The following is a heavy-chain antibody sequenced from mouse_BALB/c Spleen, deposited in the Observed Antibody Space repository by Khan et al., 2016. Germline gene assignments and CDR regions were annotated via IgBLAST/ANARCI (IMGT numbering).Heavy chain of an antibody. CDR3: ARQEDYAMDY. CDR1: GFDFGRYW. Sequence: EVKLLESGGGLVQPGGSLKLSCAASGFDFGRYWMSWVRQAPGKGLEWIGEINPDSSTINYTPSLKDKFIISRDNAKNTLYLQMSKVRSEDTALYYCARQEDYAMDYWGQGTSVTVSS. J-gene: IGHJ4*01. CDR2: INPDSSTI. V-gene: IGHV4-1*02.